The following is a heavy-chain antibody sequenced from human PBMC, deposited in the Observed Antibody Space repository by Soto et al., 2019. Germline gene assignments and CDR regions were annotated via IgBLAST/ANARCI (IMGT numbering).Heavy chain of an antibody. V-gene: IGHV3-33*01. D-gene: IGHD3-10*01. CDR3: ARDYYYGLGSSAGCVKY. Sequence: QVQLVESGGGVVQPGRSLRLSCAASGFTFSSYGMHWVRQAPGKGLEWVAVIWYDGSNKYYADSVKGRFTISRDNSKNTLYLQMNSLRAEDTAVYYCARDYYYGLGSSAGCVKYWGQGTLVTVSS. CDR1: GFTFSSYG. J-gene: IGHJ4*02. CDR2: IWYDGSNK.